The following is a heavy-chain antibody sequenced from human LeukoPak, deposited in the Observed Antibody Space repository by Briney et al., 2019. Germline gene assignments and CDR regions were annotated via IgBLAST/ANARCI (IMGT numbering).Heavy chain of an antibody. CDR1: GFTFSSSA. J-gene: IGHJ4*01. CDR3: AKDAHSGSYFDY. CDR2: ISASGGST. D-gene: IGHD1-26*01. Sequence: PGGSLRLSCAASGFTFSSSAMSWVRQVPGRGLEWVSGISASGGSTYYADSVRGRFTISRDNSKNTLYVQMNSLRVEDTAVYYCAKDAHSGSYFDYWGQGILVTVSS. V-gene: IGHV3-23*01.